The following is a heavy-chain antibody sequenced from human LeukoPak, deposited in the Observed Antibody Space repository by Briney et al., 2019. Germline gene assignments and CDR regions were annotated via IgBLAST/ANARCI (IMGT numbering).Heavy chain of an antibody. CDR2: IKQDGGEK. CDR3: ARDVGYDSSGSYPYYFDY. J-gene: IGHJ4*02. D-gene: IGHD3-22*01. CDR1: GLTVSSSY. V-gene: IGHV3-7*05. Sequence: GGSLRLSCAASGLTVSSSYMTWVRQAPGKGLEWVANIKQDGGEKHYVDSVQGRFTISRDNAKNSLYLQMNSLRAEDTAVYYCARDVGYDSSGSYPYYFDYWGLGTLVTVSS.